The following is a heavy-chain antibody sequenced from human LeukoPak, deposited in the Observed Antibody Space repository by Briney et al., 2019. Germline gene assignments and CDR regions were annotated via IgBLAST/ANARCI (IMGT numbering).Heavy chain of an antibody. V-gene: IGHV3-30-3*01. J-gene: IGHJ4*02. Sequence: GRSLRLSCAASGLTFSSHAMHWVRQAPGKGLEWVAVISQDGSDRHYTDSVKGRFTISRDNSKNTLYLQMNSLRAEDTAVYYCARVPNTAIEYYFDYWGQGTLVTVSS. CDR2: ISQDGSDR. CDR3: ARVPNTAIEYYFDY. CDR1: GLTFSSHA. D-gene: IGHD5-18*01.